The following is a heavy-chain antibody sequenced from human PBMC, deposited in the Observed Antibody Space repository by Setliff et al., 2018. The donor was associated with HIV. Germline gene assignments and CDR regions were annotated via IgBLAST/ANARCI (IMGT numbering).Heavy chain of an antibody. J-gene: IGHJ4*02. D-gene: IGHD6-13*01. CDR3: ARGRWTEAGKPFYFDR. CDR1: GGSLSGYY. V-gene: IGHV4-34*01. Sequence: SETLSLTCAVYGGSLSGYYWSWIRQPPGKGLEWFGEINHSGSTNYNPSLKSRVIISVDTSKNQFSLELTSVTAADTAIYYCARGRWTEAGKPFYFDRWGQGRLVTVSS. CDR2: INHSGST.